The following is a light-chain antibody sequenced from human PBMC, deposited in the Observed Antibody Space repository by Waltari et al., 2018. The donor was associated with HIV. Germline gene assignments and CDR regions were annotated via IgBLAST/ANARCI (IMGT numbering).Light chain of an antibody. V-gene: IGKV3-15*01. CDR1: QSVSTN. CDR3: QQYDDWPPIT. CDR2: GAS. J-gene: IGKJ5*01. Sequence: EVVMTQSPVALSVSPGERATLSCRASQSVSTNLAWYQQKSGQGPRLLIYGASTRATGIPARFSGSGSGTEFTLTISSLQSEDFAVYFCQQYDDWPPITFGQGTRLEIK.